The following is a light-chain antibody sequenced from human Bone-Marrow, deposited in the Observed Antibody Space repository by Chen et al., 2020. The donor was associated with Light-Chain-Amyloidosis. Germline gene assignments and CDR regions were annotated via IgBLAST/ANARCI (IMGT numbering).Light chain of an antibody. V-gene: IGLV3-25*03. CDR1: VLPKQY. CDR3: QSTNSRDTSYF. CDR2: RNT. J-gene: IGLJ1*01. Sequence: SSQLTQPPSVSVSPGQTASISCSGDVLPKQYVYCYQQKPGQAPVLVLYRNTERSSGIPERFSGSSPGSTVTLTIRGVEAEDEDDYYCQSTNSRDTSYFFGGGTKVTVL.